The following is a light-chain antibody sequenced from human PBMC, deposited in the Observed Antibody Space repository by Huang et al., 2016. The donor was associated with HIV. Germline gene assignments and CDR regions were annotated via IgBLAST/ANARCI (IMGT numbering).Light chain of an antibody. CDR3: QQSYSTPWT. J-gene: IGKJ1*01. Sequence: DIQMTQSPSSLSASVGDRVTITCRTSQSISSYLNWYQQKPGKAPKLLIYAAYSLQSWVPSRFSGSGSGTDFTLTSSSLQPEDFATYYCQQSYSTPWTFGQGTKVEIK. V-gene: IGKV1-39*01. CDR2: AAY. CDR1: QSISSY.